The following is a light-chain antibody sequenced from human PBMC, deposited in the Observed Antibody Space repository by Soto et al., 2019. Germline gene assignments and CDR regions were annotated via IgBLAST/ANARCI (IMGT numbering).Light chain of an antibody. V-gene: IGLV1-40*01. J-gene: IGLJ3*02. CDR2: GNR. Sequence: QSVLTQPPSVSGAPGQRVTIPCTGNSSNLGAGYDVHWYQQLPGTAPKLVIYGNRNRPSGVPERFSGSKSGTSASLAITGLQAEDEGEYYCQAFDYSLTASVFGGGTKLTVL. CDR3: QAFDYSLTASV. CDR1: SSNLGAGYD.